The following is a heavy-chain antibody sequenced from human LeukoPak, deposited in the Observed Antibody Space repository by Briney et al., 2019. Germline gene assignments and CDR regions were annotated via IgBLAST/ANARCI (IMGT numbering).Heavy chain of an antibody. CDR2: IKEDGSAK. CDR1: GFTFSSYW. D-gene: IGHD3-10*01. CDR3: ARDRTGSGSYSDH. Sequence: GGSLRLSCAASGFTFSSYWMSWVRQAPGKGLEWVANIKEDGSAKYSLDSVKGRFTISRDNAKSSLYLQMNSLRVEDTAVYYCARDRTGSGSYSDHWGQGALITVSS. J-gene: IGHJ4*02. V-gene: IGHV3-7*01.